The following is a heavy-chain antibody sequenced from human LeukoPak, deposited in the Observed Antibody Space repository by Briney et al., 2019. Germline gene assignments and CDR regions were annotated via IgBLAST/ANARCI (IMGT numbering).Heavy chain of an antibody. CDR3: AKVYGSGTYRGPFDP. V-gene: IGHV3-23*01. D-gene: IGHD3-10*01. CDR2: ISDSGGST. J-gene: IGHJ5*02. CDR1: GFTFSTSA. Sequence: GGSLRLSCAASGFTFSTSAMSWVRQAPGKGLEWVSAISDSGGSTYYADSVKGRFTISRDKSKNTLYLQMNSLRAEDTAVYYCAKVYGSGTYRGPFDPWGQGTLVTVSS.